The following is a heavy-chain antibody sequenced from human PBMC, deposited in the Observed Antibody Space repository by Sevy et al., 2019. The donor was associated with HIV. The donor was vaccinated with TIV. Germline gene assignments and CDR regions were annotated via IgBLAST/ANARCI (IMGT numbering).Heavy chain of an antibody. D-gene: IGHD2-2*01. CDR2: ISSSGSTI. J-gene: IGHJ4*02. CDR1: GFTFSDYY. V-gene: IGHV3-11*01. Sequence: GGSLRLSCAASGFTFSDYYMSWIRQAPGKGLEWVSYISSSGSTIYYADSVKGRFTISRDNAKNSLYLQMNSLRAEDTAVYYCARDQDIVVVPAAMSYWGQGTLVTVSS. CDR3: ARDQDIVVVPAAMSY.